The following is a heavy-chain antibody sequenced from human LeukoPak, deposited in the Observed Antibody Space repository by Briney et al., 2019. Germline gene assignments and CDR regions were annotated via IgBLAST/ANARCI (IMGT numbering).Heavy chain of an antibody. V-gene: IGHV1-2*02. J-gene: IGHJ3*02. Sequence: GASVKVSCKASGYTFTGYYMHWVRQAPGQGLEWMGWINPNSGGTNYAQKFQGRVTMTRDTSISTAYMELSRLRSDDTAVYYCARGYSIVGATDAAFDIWGQGTMVTVSS. CDR1: GYTFTGYY. CDR2: INPNSGGT. D-gene: IGHD1-26*01. CDR3: ARGYSIVGATDAAFDI.